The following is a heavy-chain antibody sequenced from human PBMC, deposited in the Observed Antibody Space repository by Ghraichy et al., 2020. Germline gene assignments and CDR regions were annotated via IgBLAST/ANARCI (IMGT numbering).Heavy chain of an antibody. CDR2: IRGSGGSL. V-gene: IGHV3-23*01. CDR1: GFTFSMHD. J-gene: IGHJ4*02. CDR3: SKGDIFNHYFDH. D-gene: IGHD3-9*01. Sequence: GGSLRLSCAASGFTFSMHDMSWVRRTPGKGLEWVSFIRGSGGSLYYADSVKGRFTISRDNFKNTVYLQMNSLSAEDTAVYYCSKGDIFNHYFDHWGQGTLVTVSS.